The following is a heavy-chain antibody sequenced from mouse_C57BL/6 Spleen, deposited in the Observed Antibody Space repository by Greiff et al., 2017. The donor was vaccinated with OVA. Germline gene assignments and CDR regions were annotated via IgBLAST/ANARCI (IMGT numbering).Heavy chain of an antibody. J-gene: IGHJ3*01. V-gene: IGHV1-64*01. CDR1: GYTFTSYW. Sequence: QVQLQQPGAELVKPGASVKLSCTASGYTFTSYWMHWVKQRPGQGLVWIGMIHPNSGSTNYNEKFKSKATLTVDKSSSTAYMQLSSLTSEDSAVYYCARAGWDEGWFAYWGQGTLVTVSA. CDR2: IHPNSGST. CDR3: ARAGWDEGWFAY. D-gene: IGHD4-1*01.